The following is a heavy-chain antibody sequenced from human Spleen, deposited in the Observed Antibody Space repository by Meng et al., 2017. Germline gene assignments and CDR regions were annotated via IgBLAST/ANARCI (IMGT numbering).Heavy chain of an antibody. CDR1: GGSFSGYY. CDR2: INHSGST. D-gene: IGHD4-11*01. J-gene: IGHJ4*02. V-gene: IGHV4-34*01. Sequence: QGTPTRWGAGSLRPSETLSLTRGVYGGSFSGYYWSWIRQPPGKGLEWIGEINHSGSTNYNPSLKSRVTISVDTSKNQFSLKLSSVTAADTAVYYCARGPTTMAHDFDYWGQGTLVTVSS. CDR3: ARGPTTMAHDFDY.